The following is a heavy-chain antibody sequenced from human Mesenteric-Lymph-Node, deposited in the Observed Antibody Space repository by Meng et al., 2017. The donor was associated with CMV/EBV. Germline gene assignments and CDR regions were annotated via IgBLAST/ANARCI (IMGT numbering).Heavy chain of an antibody. CDR3: ARVPCGGDCYSPDYFDY. Sequence: SISRGGYYWSWIRQHPGKGLEWIGYIYYSGSTYYNPSLKSRVTISVDTSKNQFSLKLSSVTAADTAVYYCARVPCGGDCYSPDYFDYWGQGTLVTVSS. D-gene: IGHD2-21*02. CDR1: SISRGGYY. CDR2: IYYSGST. V-gene: IGHV4-31*02. J-gene: IGHJ4*02.